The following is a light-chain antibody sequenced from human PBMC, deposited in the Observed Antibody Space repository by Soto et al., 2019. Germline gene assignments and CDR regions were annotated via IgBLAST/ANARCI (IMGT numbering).Light chain of an antibody. CDR2: AAS. CDR3: QQLNSYL. J-gene: IGKJ2*01. V-gene: IGKV1-9*01. CDR1: QGISSY. Sequence: DIQLTQSPSFLSASVGDRVTITCRASQGISSYLAWYQQKPGKAPKLLIYAASTLQSGVPSRFSGSGAGTEFTLTISSLQPEDFATYYCQQLNSYLFGQGTKLEIK.